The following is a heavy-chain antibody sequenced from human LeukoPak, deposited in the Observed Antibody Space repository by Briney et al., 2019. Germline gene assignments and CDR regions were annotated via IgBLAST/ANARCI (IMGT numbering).Heavy chain of an antibody. CDR1: GGSISTFY. CDR3: TKLASP. V-gene: IGHV4-59*01. CDR2: INHSGYT. J-gene: IGHJ5*02. Sequence: SETLSLTCTVSGGSISTFYWSWFRQPPGKRLEWIGYINHSGYTDYNPSLKSRVSMSVDTSKNQFSLKLSSVTTADTAVYYCTKLASPWGQGILVTVSS.